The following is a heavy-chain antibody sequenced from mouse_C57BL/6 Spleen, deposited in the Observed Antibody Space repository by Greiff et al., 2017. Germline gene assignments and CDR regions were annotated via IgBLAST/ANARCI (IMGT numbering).Heavy chain of an antibody. CDR3: TVNWDGYYAMDY. V-gene: IGHV6-6*01. CDR2: IRNKASNHAT. J-gene: IGHJ4*01. D-gene: IGHD4-1*02. Sequence: EVQLVESGGGLVQPGGSMKLSCAASGFTFSDAWMDWVRQSPEKGLEWVAEIRNKASNHATYYAVYVKGRFTISRDDSKSSVYLQMISLRAEDTCIYYCTVNWDGYYAMDYWGQGTSVTVSS. CDR1: GFTFSDAW.